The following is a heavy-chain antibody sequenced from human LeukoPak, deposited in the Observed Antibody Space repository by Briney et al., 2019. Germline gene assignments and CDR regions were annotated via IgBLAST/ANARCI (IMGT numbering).Heavy chain of an antibody. CDR2: ISGSGGST. CDR1: GVTFSSYA. D-gene: IGHD6-13*01. CDR3: SKDLSKARKGPYYFDY. V-gene: IGHV3-23*01. Sequence: GGSLRLSCAASGVTFSSYAMSWVRQAPGKGLEWVSAISGSGGSTYYADSVKGRFTISRDNSKNTLYLQMTSMTAEDTAVYYCSKDLSKARKGPYYFDYWGEGTLVTVSS. J-gene: IGHJ4*02.